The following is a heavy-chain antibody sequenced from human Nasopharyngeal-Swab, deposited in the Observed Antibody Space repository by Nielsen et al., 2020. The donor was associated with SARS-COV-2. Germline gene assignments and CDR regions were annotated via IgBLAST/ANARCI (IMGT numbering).Heavy chain of an antibody. CDR1: GGSISSSSYY. Sequence: SETLSLTCTVSGGSISSSSYYWGWIRQHPGKGLEWIGYIYYSGSTYYNPSLKSRVTISVDTSKNQFSLKLSSVTAADTAVYYCARGGRDIVVVLAIMYYYYYMDVWGKGTTVTVSS. J-gene: IGHJ6*03. CDR2: IYYSGST. CDR3: ARGGRDIVVVLAIMYYYYYMDV. V-gene: IGHV4-31*03. D-gene: IGHD2-2*01.